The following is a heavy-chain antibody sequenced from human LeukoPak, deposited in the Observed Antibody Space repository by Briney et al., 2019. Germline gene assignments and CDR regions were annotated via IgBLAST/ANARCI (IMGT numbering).Heavy chain of an antibody. V-gene: IGHV3-23*01. J-gene: IGHJ4*02. D-gene: IGHD6-13*01. CDR2: ISGSGDRT. Sequence: GGSLRLSCAASGFTFSSSAMNWVRQAPGKGLEWVSTISGSGDRTYYADSVKGRFTISRDNSKNTLYLQMNSLRAEDTAVYYCATTGYSNRNYWGQGTLVTVSS. CDR3: ATTGYSNRNY. CDR1: GFTFSSSA.